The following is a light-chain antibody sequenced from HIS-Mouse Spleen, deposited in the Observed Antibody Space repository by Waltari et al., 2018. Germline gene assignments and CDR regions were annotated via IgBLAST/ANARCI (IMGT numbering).Light chain of an antibody. CDR1: SSDFGSYNL. Sequence: QSALTQPASVSGSPGQSTTIPCPGTSSDFGSYNLLSWYQQHPGKAPKLMIYEGSKRPSGVSNRFSGSKSGNTASLTISGLQAEDEADYYCCSYAGSSTLVFGGGTKLTVL. J-gene: IGLJ2*01. CDR2: EGS. V-gene: IGLV2-23*01. CDR3: CSYAGSSTLV.